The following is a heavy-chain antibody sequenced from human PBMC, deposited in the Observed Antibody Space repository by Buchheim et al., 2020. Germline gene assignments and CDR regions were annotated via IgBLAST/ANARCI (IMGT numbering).Heavy chain of an antibody. CDR3: ARDPHYGGQRFFDY. J-gene: IGHJ4*02. D-gene: IGHD4-23*01. CDR1: DGSISTYY. CDR2: IYYSGST. V-gene: IGHV4-59*01. Sequence: QVQLQESGPGLVKPSETLSLTCTVSDGSISTYYWSWIRQPPGKGLEWIGYIYYSGSTNYNPSLKSRVNISVDTSKNQFSLKLRSVTAADTAVYYCARDPHYGGQRFFDYWGQGTL.